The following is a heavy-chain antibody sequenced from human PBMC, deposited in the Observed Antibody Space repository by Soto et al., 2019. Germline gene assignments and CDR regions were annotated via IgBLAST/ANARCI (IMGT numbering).Heavy chain of an antibody. V-gene: IGHV1-69*04. CDR2: IIPILGIA. Sequence: SVKVSCKASGGTFSSYTISWVRQAPGQGLEWMGRIIPILGIANYAQKFQGRVTITADKSTSTAYMELSSLRSEDTAVYYCARDLWDIVATTPGNWFDPWGQGTLVTVSS. D-gene: IGHD5-12*01. CDR1: GGTFSSYT. CDR3: ARDLWDIVATTPGNWFDP. J-gene: IGHJ5*02.